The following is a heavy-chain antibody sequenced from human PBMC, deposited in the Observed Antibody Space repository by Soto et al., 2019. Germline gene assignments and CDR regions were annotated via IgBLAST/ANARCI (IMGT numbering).Heavy chain of an antibody. CDR3: AKAGYSSGWYRAGSSRYYFDY. D-gene: IGHD6-19*01. CDR1: GFTFSSYA. CDR2: ISGSGGST. J-gene: IGHJ4*02. V-gene: IGHV3-23*01. Sequence: GGSLRLSCAASGFTFSSYAMSWVRQAPGKGLEWVSAISGSGGSTYYADSVKGRFTISRDNSKNTLYLQMNSLRAEDTAVYYCAKAGYSSGWYRAGSSRYYFDYWGQGTLVTVSS.